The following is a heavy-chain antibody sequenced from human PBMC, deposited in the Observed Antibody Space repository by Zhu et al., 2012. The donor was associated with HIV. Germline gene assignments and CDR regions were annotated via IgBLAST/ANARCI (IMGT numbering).Heavy chain of an antibody. J-gene: IGHJ4*02. V-gene: IGHV4-59*11. CDR3: ARLRDTSGYYYPFDY. CDR2: VYYSGTT. CDR1: GGSTSSHY. Sequence: QVQLQESGPGLVKPSETLSLTCSVSGGSTSSHYWSWIRQPPGKGLEWIGYVYYSGTTNYNPSLKSRVTISLDMSKNQFSLKLTSVTAADTAVYYCARLRDTSGYYYPFDYRGQGPWSPSPQ. D-gene: IGHD3-22*01.